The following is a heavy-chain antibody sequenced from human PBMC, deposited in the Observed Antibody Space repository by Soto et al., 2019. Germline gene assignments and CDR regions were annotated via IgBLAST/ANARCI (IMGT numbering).Heavy chain of an antibody. V-gene: IGHV1-69*01. CDR1: GGTFSSYS. J-gene: IGHJ4*02. D-gene: IGHD1-26*01. CDR3: ARDGGRHSGGIDY. Sequence: QVQLVQSGAEVKKPGSSVKVYCKASGGTFSSYSINWVRQAPGQGLEWMGEIIPIFGTANYAQKFQGRVTITADESTSTAYMELRSLRSEDTAVYYCARDGGRHSGGIDYWGQGTLVTVSS. CDR2: IIPIFGTA.